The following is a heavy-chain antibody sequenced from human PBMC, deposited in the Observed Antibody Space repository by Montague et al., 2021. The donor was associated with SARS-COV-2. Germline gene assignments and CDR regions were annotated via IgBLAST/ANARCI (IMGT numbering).Heavy chain of an antibody. J-gene: IGHJ6*02. CDR3: ARGHYGAKTNGMDV. Sequence: SLRLSCAASGFNFGSFVMHWVRQAPGKGLEWVALISYDAYNSDYRDSVKGRFTISRDNSKNMLFLQMSGLRLDDTVVYYCARGHYGAKTNGMDVWGQGTTVIVSS. CDR2: ISYDAYNS. V-gene: IGHV3-30*03. D-gene: IGHD4-23*01. CDR1: GFNFGSFV.